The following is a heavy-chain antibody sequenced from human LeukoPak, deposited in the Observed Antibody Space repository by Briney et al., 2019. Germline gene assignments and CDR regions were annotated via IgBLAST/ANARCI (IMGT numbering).Heavy chain of an antibody. V-gene: IGHV3-23*01. D-gene: IGHD1-26*01. CDR1: GFTFSSYA. CDR3: AKVAVRVGATGPLSTPPYFDY. CDR2: ISGSGGST. J-gene: IGHJ4*02. Sequence: GAPLRLSCAASGFTFSSYAMSWVRQAPGKGLEWVSAISGSGGSTYYADSVKGRFTISRDNSKNTLYLQMNSLRAEDTAVYYCAKVAVRVGATGPLSTPPYFDYWGQGTLVTVSS.